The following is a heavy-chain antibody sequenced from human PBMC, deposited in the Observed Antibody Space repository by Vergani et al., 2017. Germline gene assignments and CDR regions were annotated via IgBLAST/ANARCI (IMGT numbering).Heavy chain of an antibody. Sequence: EVQLVESGGGLVQPGGSLRLSCAASGFTFSSYDMHWVRQATGKGLEWVSAIGTAGDTYYPGSVKGRFTISRENAKNSLYLPMNSLRAGDTAVYYCARSLERTYFDYWGQGTLVTVSS. D-gene: IGHD1-1*01. V-gene: IGHV3-13*01. CDR3: ARSLERTYFDY. CDR2: IGTAGDT. J-gene: IGHJ4*02. CDR1: GFTFSSYD.